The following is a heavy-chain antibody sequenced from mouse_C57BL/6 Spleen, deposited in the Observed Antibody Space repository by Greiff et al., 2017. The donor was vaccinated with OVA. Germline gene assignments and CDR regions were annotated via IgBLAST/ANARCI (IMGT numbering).Heavy chain of an antibody. J-gene: IGHJ4*01. CDR1: GYTFTSYW. Sequence: QVQLQQPGAELVKPGASVKLSCKASGYTFTSYWMQWVKQRPGQGLEWIGEIEPSDSYTNYNQKFKGKATLTVDTSPSTAYMQLSSLTSEDSAVYYCARDPFYYGNYYAMDYWGQGTSVTVSS. CDR3: ARDPFYYGNYYAMDY. CDR2: IEPSDSYT. D-gene: IGHD2-1*01. V-gene: IGHV1-50*01.